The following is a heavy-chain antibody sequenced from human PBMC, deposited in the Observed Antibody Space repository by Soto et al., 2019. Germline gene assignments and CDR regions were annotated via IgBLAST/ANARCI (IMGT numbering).Heavy chain of an antibody. J-gene: IGHJ6*03. CDR2: IYYSGST. CDR1: GGSISSYY. CDR3: ARCTVPAALWSTYYYYYMDV. V-gene: IGHV4-59*01. D-gene: IGHD2-2*01. Sequence: SETLSLTCTVSGGSISSYYWSWIRQPPGKGLEWIGYIYYSGSTNYNPSLKSRVTISVDTSKNQFSLKLSSVTAADTAVYYCARCTVPAALWSTYYYYYMDVLGKGTTVTSP.